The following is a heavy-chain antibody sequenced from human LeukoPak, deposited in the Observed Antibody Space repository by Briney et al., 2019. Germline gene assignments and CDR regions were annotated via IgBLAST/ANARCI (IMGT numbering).Heavy chain of an antibody. D-gene: IGHD3-22*01. CDR3: AGHYYDSSGYFLHYYYYMDV. CDR1: GGSISSYY. Sequence: SETLSLTCTVSGGSISSYYWSWIRQPPGKGLEWIGYIYYSGSTNYNPSLKSRVTISVDTSKNQFSLKLSSVTAADPAVYCCAGHYYDSSGYFLHYYYYMDVWGKGTTVTVSS. V-gene: IGHV4-59*01. J-gene: IGHJ6*03. CDR2: IYYSGST.